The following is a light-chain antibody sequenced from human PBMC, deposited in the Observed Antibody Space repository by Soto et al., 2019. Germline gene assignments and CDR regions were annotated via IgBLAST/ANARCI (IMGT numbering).Light chain of an antibody. CDR2: GTS. Sequence: EIVLTQSPGTLSLSPGERATVSCRTSESMSSTYLAWYQQTPGQAPRLLIHGTSSRASDIPDRFSGSGSGTDFTLTISRLEPEDFAVYFCQQYGRSPPTFGPGTKLEIK. CDR3: QQYGRSPPT. CDR1: ESMSSTY. J-gene: IGKJ2*01. V-gene: IGKV3-20*01.